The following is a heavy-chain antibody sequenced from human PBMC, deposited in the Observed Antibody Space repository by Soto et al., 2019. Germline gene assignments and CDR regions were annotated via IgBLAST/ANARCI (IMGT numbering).Heavy chain of an antibody. CDR2: IYYTGST. Sequence: LSLTCTVSGASITTAYYWTWVRQHPVKGLEWIGHIYYTGSTYYNPSLKSRLNISLDTSKNQFSLQLESVTAADTAIYFCARGSSFDPWGQGTLVTVSS. CDR1: GASITTAYY. CDR3: ARGSSFDP. J-gene: IGHJ5*02. V-gene: IGHV4-31*03. D-gene: IGHD6-19*01.